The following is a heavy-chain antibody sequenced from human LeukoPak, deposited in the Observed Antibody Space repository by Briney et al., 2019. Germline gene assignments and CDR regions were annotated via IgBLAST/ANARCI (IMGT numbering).Heavy chain of an antibody. D-gene: IGHD5-24*01. CDR1: GFSFSTYE. CDR2: ISSSSSYI. CDR3: ARDRDGYNTALDY. Sequence: GGSLRLSCAASGFSFSTYEVTWVRQAPGKGLEWVSSISSSSSYIYYADSVKGRFTISRDNAQNSLYLQMNSLRAEDTAVYYCARDRDGYNTALDYWGQGTLVTVSS. V-gene: IGHV3-21*01. J-gene: IGHJ4*02.